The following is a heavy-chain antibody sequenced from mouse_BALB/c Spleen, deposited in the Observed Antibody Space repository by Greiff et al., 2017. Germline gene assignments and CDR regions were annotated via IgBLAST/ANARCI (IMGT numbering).Heavy chain of an antibody. D-gene: IGHD2-12*01. CDR3: ARQDDGSPWFAY. J-gene: IGHJ3*01. Sequence: DVHLVESGGDLVKPGGSLKLSCAASGFTFSSYGMSWVRQTPDKRLEWVATISSGGSYTYYPDSVKGRFTISRDNAKNTLYLQMSSLKSEDTAMYYCARQDDGSPWFAYWGQGTLVTVSA. CDR1: GFTFSSYG. CDR2: ISSGGSYT. V-gene: IGHV5-6*01.